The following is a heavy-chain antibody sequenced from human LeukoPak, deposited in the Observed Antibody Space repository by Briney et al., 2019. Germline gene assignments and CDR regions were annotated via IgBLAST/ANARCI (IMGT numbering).Heavy chain of an antibody. CDR2: INPSGGST. CDR3: ASGWGFLYYYDSSGYTPNNAFDI. J-gene: IGHJ3*02. CDR1: GYTFTSYY. Sequence: GASVKVSCKASGYTFTSYYMHWVRQAPGQGLEWMGIINPSGGSTSYAQKFQGRVTMTRDTSTSTVYMELSSLRSGDTAVYYCASGWGFLYYYDSSGYTPNNAFDIWGQGTMVTVSS. D-gene: IGHD3-22*01. V-gene: IGHV1-46*01.